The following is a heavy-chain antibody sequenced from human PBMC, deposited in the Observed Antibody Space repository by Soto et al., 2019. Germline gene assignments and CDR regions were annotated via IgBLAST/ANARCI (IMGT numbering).Heavy chain of an antibody. CDR1: GVTVCSYA. CDR3: AKVIDESSGAFSGDYYYGMDV. Sequence: HWGSPRISCAACGVTVCSYAMSGVRQAPGKGLEWVSAISGSGGSTYYADSVKGRFTISRDNSKNTLYLQMNSLRAEDTAVYYCAKVIDESSGAFSGDYYYGMDVWGQGTTVTVSS. J-gene: IGHJ6*02. D-gene: IGHD6-19*01. CDR2: ISGSGGST. V-gene: IGHV3-23*01.